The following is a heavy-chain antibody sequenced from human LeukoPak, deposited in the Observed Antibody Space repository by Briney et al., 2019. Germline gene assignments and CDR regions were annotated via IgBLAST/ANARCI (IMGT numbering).Heavy chain of an antibody. J-gene: IGHJ6*02. CDR3: ARGGAGRPLYYGMDV. D-gene: IGHD6-19*01. CDR2: IYSGGST. V-gene: IGHV3-53*04. Sequence: GGSLRLSCAASGFTVSSNYMSWARQAPGKGLEWVSVIYSGGSTYYADSVKGRFTISRHNSKNTLYLQMNSLRAEDTAVYYCARGGAGRPLYYGMDVWGQGTTVTVSS. CDR1: GFTVSSNY.